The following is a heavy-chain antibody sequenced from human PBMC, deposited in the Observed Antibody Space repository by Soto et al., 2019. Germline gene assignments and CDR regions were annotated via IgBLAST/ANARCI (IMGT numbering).Heavy chain of an antibody. V-gene: IGHV3-23*01. Sequence: GGSLRLSCAASGFTFSSYAMSWVRQAPGKGLEWVSAISGSGGSTYYADSVKGRFTISRDNSKNTLYLQMNSLRAEDTAVYYCARASRVTTHYCYYGMDVWGQGTTVTVSS. CDR1: GFTFSSYA. D-gene: IGHD4-17*01. CDR3: ARASRVTTHYCYYGMDV. J-gene: IGHJ6*02. CDR2: ISGSGGST.